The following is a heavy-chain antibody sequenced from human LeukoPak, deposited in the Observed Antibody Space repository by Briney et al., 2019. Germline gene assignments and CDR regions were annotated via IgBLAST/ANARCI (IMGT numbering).Heavy chain of an antibody. V-gene: IGHV4-34*01. Sequence: SETLSLTCAVYGGSFSGYYWSWIRQPPGKGLEWIGEINHSGSTNYNPSLKSRITISVDTSKNQFSLKLSSVTAADTAVYYCARGQGSGSYDYWGQGTLVTVSS. D-gene: IGHD3-10*01. CDR1: GGSFSGYY. CDR2: INHSGST. J-gene: IGHJ4*02. CDR3: ARGQGSGSYDY.